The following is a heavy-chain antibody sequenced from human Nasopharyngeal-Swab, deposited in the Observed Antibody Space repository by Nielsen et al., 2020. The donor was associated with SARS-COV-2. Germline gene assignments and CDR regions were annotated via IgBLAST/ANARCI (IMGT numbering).Heavy chain of an antibody. Sequence: REAPGKGLEWIGSIYYSGSTYYNPSLKSRVTISVDTSKNQFSLKLSSVTAADTAVYYCARVSSYGYFDYWGQGTLVTVSS. J-gene: IGHJ4*02. CDR3: ARVSSYGYFDY. V-gene: IGHV4-39*07. CDR2: IYYSGST. D-gene: IGHD5-18*01.